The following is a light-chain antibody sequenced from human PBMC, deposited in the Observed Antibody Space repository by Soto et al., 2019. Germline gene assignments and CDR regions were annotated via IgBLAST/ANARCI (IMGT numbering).Light chain of an antibody. J-gene: IGKJ1*01. CDR2: KAS. Sequence: DIQMTQSPSTLSASVGDRVTITCRASQSISSWLAWYQQKPGKAPKLLIYKASSLESGVPSRFSGSGSGTEFTLTISSLQPDDFATYYCQQYNSYSQTFXQGTKLDIK. V-gene: IGKV1-5*03. CDR3: QQYNSYSQT. CDR1: QSISSW.